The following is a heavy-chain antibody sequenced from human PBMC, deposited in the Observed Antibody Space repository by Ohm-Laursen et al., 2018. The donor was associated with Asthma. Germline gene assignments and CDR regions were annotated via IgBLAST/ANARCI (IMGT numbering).Heavy chain of an antibody. CDR1: GFTFSYYN. CDR2: ISASAGTM. D-gene: IGHD7-27*01. J-gene: IGHJ4*02. Sequence: SLRLSCAASGFTFSYYNMNWVRQAPGKGLEWISYISASAGTMYYADSVKGRFTISRDNAKKSLFLHMSSLRAEDTAVYYCATSKPADLGISFYDYWGQGTLVTVSS. CDR3: ATSKPADLGISFYDY. V-gene: IGHV3-11*04.